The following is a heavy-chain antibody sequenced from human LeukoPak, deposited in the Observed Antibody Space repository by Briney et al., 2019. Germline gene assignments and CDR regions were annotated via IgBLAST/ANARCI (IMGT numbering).Heavy chain of an antibody. V-gene: IGHV4-30-4*08. CDR3: ARHGCSSTSCPFDF. D-gene: IGHD2-2*01. CDR1: GGSISSGDYY. CDR2: IYYGGST. J-gene: IGHJ4*02. Sequence: SQTLSLTCTVSGGSISSGDYYWSWIRQPPGKGLEWIGYIYYGGSTYYNPSLKSRVTISVDTSKNQFSLKLSSVTAADTAVYYCARHGCSSTSCPFDFWGQGALVTVSS.